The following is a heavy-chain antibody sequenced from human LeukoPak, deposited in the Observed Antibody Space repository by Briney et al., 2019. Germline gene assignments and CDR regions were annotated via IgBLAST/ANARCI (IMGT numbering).Heavy chain of an antibody. D-gene: IGHD3-10*01. CDR2: IYYSRTT. J-gene: IGHJ4*02. V-gene: IGHV4-59*08. Sequence: SETLSLTCTVSGYSINNYYWSWIRQAPGKGLEWIGYIYYSRTTKYNPSLKSRVIILVKTSKNQFSLTLSSGTAAETATYYCARHRGSGSPYFDYWGQGTLVTVSS. CDR1: GYSINNYY. CDR3: ARHRGSGSPYFDY.